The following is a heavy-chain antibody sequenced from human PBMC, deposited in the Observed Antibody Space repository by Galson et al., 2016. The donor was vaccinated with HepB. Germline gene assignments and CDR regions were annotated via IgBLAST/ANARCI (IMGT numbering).Heavy chain of an antibody. Sequence: SLRLSCAASGFTFSEFFMAWVRQPPGKGPEWVSYISTTGSFTNDADSVKGRFTISRDNAKTSLYLQMDRLRVEDTGIYFCGRVYGSGGSLDPWGPGTLVTVSS. V-gene: IGHV3-11*06. CDR2: ISTTGSFT. CDR1: GFTFSEFF. J-gene: IGHJ5*02. D-gene: IGHD3-10*01. CDR3: GRVYGSGGSLDP.